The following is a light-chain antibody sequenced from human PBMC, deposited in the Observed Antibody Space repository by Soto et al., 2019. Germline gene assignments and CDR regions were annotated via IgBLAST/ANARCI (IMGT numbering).Light chain of an antibody. V-gene: IGKV1-39*01. CDR1: QSLDNF. Sequence: DIKMTQSPSSLSASVGDRVTITCRTSQSLDNFLNWYQQKTGKAPKLLIYAASRLHSGAPSRISGSGSGTDFTITITSLKPEHFATYSCQHSYSTMLTFGRRTTVDMK. CDR3: QHSYSTMLT. CDR2: AAS. J-gene: IGKJ4*01.